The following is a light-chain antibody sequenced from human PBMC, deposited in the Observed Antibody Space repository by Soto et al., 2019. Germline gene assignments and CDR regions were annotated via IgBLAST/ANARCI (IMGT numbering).Light chain of an antibody. V-gene: IGLV2-14*01. Sequence: QSALTQPASESGSPGQSITISCTGTSSDIGRYNFVSWYQQHPGKAPKLLVYEVTNRPSGVSNRFSGSKSGNTASLTIFGLQTEDEADYYCSSYTSVTTFVVFGTGTKLTVL. CDR2: EVT. CDR1: SSDIGRYNF. J-gene: IGLJ1*01. CDR3: SSYTSVTTFVV.